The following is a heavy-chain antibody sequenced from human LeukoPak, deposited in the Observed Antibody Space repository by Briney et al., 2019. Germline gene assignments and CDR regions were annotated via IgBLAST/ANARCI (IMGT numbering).Heavy chain of an antibody. Sequence: GGSRKLSCAASGFTFSGSAMHWVRQASGKGLEWLGRIRSKADSYTTAYAASVKGRFIVSRDDSKNTAYLQMNSLKTEDTAVYYCRAAADLNDYWGQGTLVTVSS. CDR3: RAAADLNDY. V-gene: IGHV3-73*01. CDR2: IRSKADSYTT. D-gene: IGHD6-13*01. J-gene: IGHJ4*02. CDR1: GFTFSGSA.